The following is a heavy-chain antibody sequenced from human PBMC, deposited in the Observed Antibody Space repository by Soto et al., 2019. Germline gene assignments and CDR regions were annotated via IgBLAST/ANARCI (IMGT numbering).Heavy chain of an antibody. D-gene: IGHD1-26*01. CDR2: INHSGST. J-gene: IGHJ6*03. V-gene: IGHV4-34*01. CDR3: ARRGNPSNATTLLGYYYYYMDV. Sequence: SETLSLTCAVYGGSFSGYYWSWIRQPPGKGLEWIGEINHSGSTNYNPSLKSRVTISVDTSKNQFSLKLSSVTAADTAVYYCARRGNPSNATTLLGYYYYYMDVWGKGTTVTVSS. CDR1: GGSFSGYY.